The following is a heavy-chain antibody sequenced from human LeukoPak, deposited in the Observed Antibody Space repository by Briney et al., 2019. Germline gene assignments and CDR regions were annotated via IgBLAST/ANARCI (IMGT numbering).Heavy chain of an antibody. CDR2: ISWNSGSI. J-gene: IGHJ4*02. CDR3: AKANYYDSSGYYFDY. Sequence: GRSLRLSCAASGFTFDDYAMHWVRQASGKGLEWVSGISWNSGSIGYADSVKGRFTISRDNAKNSLYLQMNSLRAEDTALYYCAKANYYDSSGYYFDYWGQGTLVTVSS. D-gene: IGHD3-22*01. V-gene: IGHV3-9*01. CDR1: GFTFDDYA.